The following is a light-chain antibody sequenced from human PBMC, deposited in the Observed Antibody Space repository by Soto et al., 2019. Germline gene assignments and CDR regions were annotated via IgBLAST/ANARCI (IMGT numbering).Light chain of an antibody. J-gene: IGLJ1*01. CDR1: NKDVGGYNY. CDR2: DVS. V-gene: IGLV2-14*01. CDR3: SSYTSSSTYV. Sequence: QVPLTQPSSVSGSSGPAFTISCTGTNKDVGGYNYVSWYQQHPGKAPKLMIYDVSNRPSGVSNRFSGSKSGNTASLTISGLQAEDEADYYCSSYTSSSTYVFGTGTKVTVL.